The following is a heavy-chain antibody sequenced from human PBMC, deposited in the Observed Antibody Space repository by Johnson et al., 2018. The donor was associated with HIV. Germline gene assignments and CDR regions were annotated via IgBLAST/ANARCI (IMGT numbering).Heavy chain of an antibody. CDR3: AKDEAYSGYGYDSVDI. V-gene: IGHV3-9*01. CDR1: GFMFDDYA. Sequence: VQLVESGGGSVQPGRSLRLSCAASGFMFDDYAMHWVRQAPGKGLEWVSSVSWNSGSIGYGDSVKGRFTISRDNSKKSLYLQMHSLRAEDTAVYYCAKDEAYSGYGYDSVDIWGQGTMVTVSS. CDR2: VSWNSGSI. J-gene: IGHJ3*02. D-gene: IGHD5-12*01.